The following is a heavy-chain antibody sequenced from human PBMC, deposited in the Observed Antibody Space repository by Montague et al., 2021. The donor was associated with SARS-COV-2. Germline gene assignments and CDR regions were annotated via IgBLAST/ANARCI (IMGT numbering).Heavy chain of an antibody. V-gene: IGHV3-53*04. CDR2: IYSGGTT. CDR3: ARLDFISLRDY. Sequence: SLRLSCAVSGFSVSYNYMSWVRQAPGKGLEWVALIYSGGTTLYADSVKGRFTISRHNSGNTVDLQMNSLRVEDTALYYCARLDFISLRDYWGRGTLVTVSS. D-gene: IGHD3-22*01. J-gene: IGHJ4*02. CDR1: GFSVSYNY.